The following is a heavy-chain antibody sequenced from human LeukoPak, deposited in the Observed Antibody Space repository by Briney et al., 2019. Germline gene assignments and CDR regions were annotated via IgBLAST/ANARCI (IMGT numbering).Heavy chain of an antibody. J-gene: IGHJ6*02. CDR3: ARGSSYYYDSSGYPPNGYGMDV. Sequence: PGGSLRLSCAASGFTFSSYEMNWVRQAPGKGLEWVSYISSSGSTIYYTDSVKGRFTISRDNAKNSLYLQMNSLRAEDTAVYYCARGSSYYYDSSGYPPNGYGMDVWGQGTTVTVSS. V-gene: IGHV3-48*03. CDR1: GFTFSSYE. D-gene: IGHD3-22*01. CDR2: ISSSGSTI.